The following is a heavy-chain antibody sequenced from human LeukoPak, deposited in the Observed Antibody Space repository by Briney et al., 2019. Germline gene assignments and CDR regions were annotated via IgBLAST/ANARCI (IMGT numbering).Heavy chain of an antibody. CDR2: ISGSGGNT. Sequence: GGSLRLSCAASGFTVSSNYMSWVRQAPGKGLEWVSVISGSGGNTYYADSVKGRFTISRDNSKNTLFLQVNSLRAEDTAMYYCAKGTNSGSYYGALDYWGQGTLVTVSS. CDR1: GFTVSSNY. V-gene: IGHV3-23*01. CDR3: AKGTNSGSYYGALDY. D-gene: IGHD1-26*01. J-gene: IGHJ4*02.